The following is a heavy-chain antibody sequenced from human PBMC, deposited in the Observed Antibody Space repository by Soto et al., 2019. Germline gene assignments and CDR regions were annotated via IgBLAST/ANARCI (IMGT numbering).Heavy chain of an antibody. D-gene: IGHD1-26*01. CDR3: ASLLTPSCRGGTLARYYYDMDD. CDR2: IYYSGST. CDR1: GGSIISSSYY. V-gene: IGHV4-39*01. Sequence: PSESLSLTCTVSGGSIISSSYYWGWIRQPPGKGLEWIGGIYYSGSTYYNPSLKSRVTISVDTSKNQFSLKLSSVTSADTAVYYCASLLTPSCRGGTLARYYYDMDDWDQGTTVT. J-gene: IGHJ6*02.